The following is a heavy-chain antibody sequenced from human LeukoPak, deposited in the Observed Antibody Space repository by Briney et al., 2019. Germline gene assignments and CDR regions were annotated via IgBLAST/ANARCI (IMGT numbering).Heavy chain of an antibody. CDR3: ARDWVYGPRGGYYFDY. CDR1: GFTFDDYG. Sequence: PGGSLRLSCAAPGFTFDDYGMSRVRQAPGKGLEWVSHLNWNGGSTGYADSVKSRFTISRDNAKNSLYLQMNSLRAEDTALYYCARDWVYGPRGGYYFDYWGQGTLVNVSS. V-gene: IGHV3-20*04. CDR2: LNWNGGST. J-gene: IGHJ4*02. D-gene: IGHD4-17*01.